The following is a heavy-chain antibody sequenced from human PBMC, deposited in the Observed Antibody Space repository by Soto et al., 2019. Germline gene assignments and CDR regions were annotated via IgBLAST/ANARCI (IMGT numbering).Heavy chain of an antibody. J-gene: IGHJ6*02. D-gene: IGHD6-6*01. Sequence: SGPTLVNPTQTLTLTCTFSGFSLSTSGMCVSWIRQPPGKALEWLALIDWDDDKYYSTSLKTRLTISKDTSKNQVVLTMTNMDPVDTATYYCARSYSSSSVGFFYYYGMDVWGQGTTVTVSS. V-gene: IGHV2-70*01. CDR2: IDWDDDK. CDR3: ARSYSSSSVGFFYYYGMDV. CDR1: GFSLSTSGMC.